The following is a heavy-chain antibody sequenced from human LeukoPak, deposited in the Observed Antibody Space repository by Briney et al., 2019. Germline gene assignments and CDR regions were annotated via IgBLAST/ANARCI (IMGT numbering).Heavy chain of an antibody. Sequence: SETLSLTCAVSGASISGSGYYWGWIRQPPGKGLEWIGNIYYSGSTYYNASLQSRVTISIVTSKNQFSLRLNSVTAADTAMYYCAKSGGYGLIDYWGQGTLVTVSS. D-gene: IGHD1-26*01. CDR3: AKSGGYGLIDY. J-gene: IGHJ4*02. CDR2: IYYSGST. CDR1: GASISGSGYY. V-gene: IGHV4-39*01.